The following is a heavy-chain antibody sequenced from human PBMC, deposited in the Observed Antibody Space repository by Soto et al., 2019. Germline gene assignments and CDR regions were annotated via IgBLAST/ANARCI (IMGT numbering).Heavy chain of an antibody. D-gene: IGHD5-18*01. V-gene: IGHV1-69*02. J-gene: IGHJ6*03. CDR1: GGTFSSYT. Sequence: GASVKVSCKASGGTFSSYTISWVRQAPGQGLEWMGRIIPILGIANYAQKFQGRVTITADKSTSTAYMELSSLRSEDTAVYYCARTTQHLWLRENLYYYMDVWGKGTTVTVS. CDR3: ARTTQHLWLRENLYYYMDV. CDR2: IIPILGIA.